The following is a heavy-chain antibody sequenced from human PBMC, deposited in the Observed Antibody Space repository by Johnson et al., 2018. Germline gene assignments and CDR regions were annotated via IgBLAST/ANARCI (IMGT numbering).Heavy chain of an antibody. D-gene: IGHD3-10*02. CDR2: ISWDSGVM. CDR3: AKDINTMLHFAAFDI. Sequence: VQLVESGGHLVQPGMSLRLSCVASGFTFDDYAMHWVRQVPGTGLEWVSRISWDSGVMDYADSVKGRFTISRDNAKNARYLQMNSLSPEDTALYYCAKDINTMLHFAAFDIWGQGTTVTVSS. V-gene: IGHV3-9*01. CDR1: GFTFDDYA. J-gene: IGHJ3*02.